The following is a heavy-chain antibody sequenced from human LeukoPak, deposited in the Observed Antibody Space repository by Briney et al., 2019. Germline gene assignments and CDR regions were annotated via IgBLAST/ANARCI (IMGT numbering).Heavy chain of an antibody. J-gene: IGHJ3*02. Sequence: GSLRLSCAASGFTFSSYSMNWVRQAPGKGLEWVSSISSRSSYIYHADSVKGRFTISRDNAKNSLYLQMNSLRAEDTAVYYCAREAYCYDSSGYVHDAFDIWGQGTVVTVSS. V-gene: IGHV3-21*01. CDR3: AREAYCYDSSGYVHDAFDI. CDR2: ISSRSSYI. CDR1: GFTFSSYS. D-gene: IGHD3-22*01.